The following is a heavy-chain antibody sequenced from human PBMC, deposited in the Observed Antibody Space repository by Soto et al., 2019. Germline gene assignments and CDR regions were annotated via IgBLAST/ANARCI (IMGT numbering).Heavy chain of an antibody. V-gene: IGHV3-7*01. CDR2: IKQDGSEK. J-gene: IGHJ4*02. CDR3: ARDASSSWYYFDY. CDR1: GFTFSSYW. Sequence: GGSLRLSCAASGFTFSSYWMSWVRQAPGKGLEWVANIKQDGSEKYYVDSVKGRFTISRDNAKNSLYLQMNSLRAEDTAVYYCARDASSSWYYFDYWGQGTLVTVSS. D-gene: IGHD6-13*01.